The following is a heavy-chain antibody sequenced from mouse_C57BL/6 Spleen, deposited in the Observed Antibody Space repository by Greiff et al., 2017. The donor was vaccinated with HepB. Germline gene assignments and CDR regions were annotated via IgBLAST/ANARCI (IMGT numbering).Heavy chain of an antibody. D-gene: IGHD1-1*01. CDR3: ARRDYGSSYDFDY. CDR1: GYTFTSYW. V-gene: IGHV1-64*01. CDR2: IHPNSGST. J-gene: IGHJ2*01. Sequence: QVQLQQPGAELVKPGASVKLSCKASGYTFTSYWMHWVKQRPGQGLEWIGMIHPNSGSTNYNEKFKSKATLTVDKSSSTAYMQLSSLTSEDSAVYYCARRDYGSSYDFDYWGKGTTLTVSS.